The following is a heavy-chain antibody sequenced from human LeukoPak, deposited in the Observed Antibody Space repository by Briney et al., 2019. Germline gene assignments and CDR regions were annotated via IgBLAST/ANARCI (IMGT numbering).Heavy chain of an antibody. Sequence: PSETLSLTCTVSGYSISSGYYWGWIRQPPGKGLEWIGSGSTYYNPSLKSRVTISVDTSKNQFSLHLSSVTAADTAVYYCALIPLTGDPTSYFDYWGQGTLVTVSS. V-gene: IGHV4-38-2*02. CDR1: GYSISSGYY. J-gene: IGHJ4*02. CDR2: SGST. D-gene: IGHD7-27*01. CDR3: ALIPLTGDPTSYFDY.